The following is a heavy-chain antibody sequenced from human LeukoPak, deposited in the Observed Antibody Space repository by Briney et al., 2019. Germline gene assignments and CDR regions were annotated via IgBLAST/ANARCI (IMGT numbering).Heavy chain of an antibody. CDR2: VYYSGTT. CDR1: GGSITTASYY. V-gene: IGHV4-39*07. Sequence: SETLSLTCTVSGGSITTASYYWDWIRQPPGKGLEWIGSVYYSGTTYYNPSLKSRVTISVDKSKNQFSLKLSSVTAADTAVYYCASDSSAYDAFDIWGQGTMVTVSS. CDR3: ASDSSAYDAFDI. J-gene: IGHJ3*02.